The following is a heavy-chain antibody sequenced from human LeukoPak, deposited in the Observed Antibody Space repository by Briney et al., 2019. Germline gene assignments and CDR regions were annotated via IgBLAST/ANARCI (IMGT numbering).Heavy chain of an antibody. CDR3: ARGGSLGVNNCFDP. J-gene: IGHJ5*02. V-gene: IGHV3-33*01. Sequence: GRSLRLSCAASGFTFSSYGMHWVRQAPGKGLEWVAVIWYGGSNKYYADSVKGRFTISRDNSKNTLYLQMNSLRAEDTAVYYCARGGSLGVNNCFDPWGQGTLVTVSS. CDR2: IWYGGSNK. CDR1: GFTFSSYG. D-gene: IGHD2-15*01.